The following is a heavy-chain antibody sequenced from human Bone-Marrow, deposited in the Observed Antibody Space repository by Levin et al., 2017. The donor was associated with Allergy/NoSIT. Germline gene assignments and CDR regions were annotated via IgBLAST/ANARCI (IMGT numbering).Heavy chain of an antibody. Sequence: PGGSLRLSCTVSGGSMSSYYWSWIRQPPGKGLEWIGYIYYSGSTNNNPSLKSRVTISVDASKNQFSLRLNSVTAADTAMYYCARHGGYSALFDYWGQGTLVTVSS. D-gene: IGHD4-23*01. CDR3: ARHGGYSALFDY. CDR2: IYYSGST. CDR1: GGSMSSYY. J-gene: IGHJ4*02. V-gene: IGHV4-59*08.